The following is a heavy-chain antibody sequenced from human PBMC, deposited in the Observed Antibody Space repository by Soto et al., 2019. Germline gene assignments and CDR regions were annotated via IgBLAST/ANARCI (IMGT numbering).Heavy chain of an antibody. D-gene: IGHD2-15*01. J-gene: IGHJ4*02. CDR3: AKDKDYPLDY. V-gene: IGHV3-30*18. CDR2: ISYDGSNK. CDR1: GFTFSSYG. Sequence: GGSLRLSCAASGFTFSSYGIHWGRQAPGKGLEWVAVISYDGSNKYYADSVKGRFTISRDNSKNTLYLQMNSLRAEDTAVYYCAKDKDYPLDYWGQGTLVTVSS.